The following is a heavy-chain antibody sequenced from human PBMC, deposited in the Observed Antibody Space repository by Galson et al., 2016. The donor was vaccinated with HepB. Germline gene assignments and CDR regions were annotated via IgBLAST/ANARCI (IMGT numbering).Heavy chain of an antibody. CDR2: IDPSDSYT. J-gene: IGHJ3*02. CDR1: GYSFTDYW. V-gene: IGHV5-10-1*01. Sequence: QSGAEVKKPGESLKISCKGSGYSFTDYWISWVRQMPGKGLEWMGRIDPSDSYTNYSPSFQGHVTISAAKSISTAYLRWSSLKAPDTAMYYCARLPNNYYDSSGYRSDAFDIGGQGTMVTVSS. CDR3: ARLPNNYYDSSGYRSDAFDI. D-gene: IGHD3-22*01.